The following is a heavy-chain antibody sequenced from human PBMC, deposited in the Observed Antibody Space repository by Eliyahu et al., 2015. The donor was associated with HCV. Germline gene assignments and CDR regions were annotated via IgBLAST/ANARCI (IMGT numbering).Heavy chain of an antibody. Sequence: QVQLVQSGPEVKKPGSSVKVSCKASGGSLNDFAINWLRQAPGQGFWVEGKGLPNFGTPSYAHTFQDRVTIIADKSSSSVYMELRGLTSQDTATYYCARGPECPNNRCENPWGQGTLVTVSS. D-gene: IGHD3-3*01. CDR1: GGSLNDFA. V-gene: IGHV1-69*08. J-gene: IGHJ5*02. CDR3: ARGPECPNNRCENP. CDR2: LPNFGTP.